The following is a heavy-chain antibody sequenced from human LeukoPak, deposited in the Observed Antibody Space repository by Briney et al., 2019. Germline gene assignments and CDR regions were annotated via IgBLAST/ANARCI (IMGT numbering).Heavy chain of an antibody. D-gene: IGHD2-2*01. J-gene: IGHJ6*03. CDR2: IYHSGST. CDR1: GYSISSGYY. CDR3: ARHSGSSTSGRYYYYYYMDV. Sequence: PSETLSLTCTVSGYSISSGYYWGWIRQPPGKGLEWIGSIYHSGSTYYNPSLKSRVTISVDTSKNQFSLKLSSVTAADTAVYYCARHSGSSTSGRYYYYYYMDVWAKGPRSPSP. V-gene: IGHV4-38-2*02.